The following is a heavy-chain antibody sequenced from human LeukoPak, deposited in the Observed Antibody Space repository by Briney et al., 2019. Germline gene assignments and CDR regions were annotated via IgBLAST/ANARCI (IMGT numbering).Heavy chain of an antibody. CDR2: MYYSGGT. CDR3: ASAIVGAPYFDY. D-gene: IGHD1-26*01. J-gene: IGHJ4*02. CDR1: GGSISSRSYY. V-gene: IGHV4-39*01. Sequence: PSETLSLTCTVSGGSISSRSYYWGWIRQPPGKGLEWIGNMYYSGGTYYNPSLKSRVTISVDTSKNQFPLKLSSVTAADTAVYYCASAIVGAPYFDYWGQGTLVTVSS.